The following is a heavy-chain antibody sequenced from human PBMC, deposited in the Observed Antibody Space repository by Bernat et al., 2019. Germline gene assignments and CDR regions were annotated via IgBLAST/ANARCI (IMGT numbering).Heavy chain of an antibody. V-gene: IGHV1-2*04. CDR3: ARSYGSGSSRFDY. Sequence: QVQLVQSGAEVKKPGASVKVSCKASGYTFTGYYMHWVRQAPGQGLEWMGWINPNSGGTNYAQKFQGWVTMTRDTSISTAYMELRRLRSDDTAVYYCARSYGSGSSRFDYWGQGTLVTVSS. CDR1: GYTFTGYY. CDR2: INPNSGGT. D-gene: IGHD3-10*01. J-gene: IGHJ4*02.